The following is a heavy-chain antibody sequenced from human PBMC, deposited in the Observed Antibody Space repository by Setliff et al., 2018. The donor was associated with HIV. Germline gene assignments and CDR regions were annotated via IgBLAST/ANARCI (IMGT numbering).Heavy chain of an antibody. CDR2: IYHSEST. CDR1: GGSISSGYY. CDR3: ASGRYSSGWYYYYYYMDV. V-gene: IGHV4-38-2*02. Sequence: SETLSLTCTVSGGSISSGYYWGWIRQPPGKGLEWIGSIYHSESTYYNPSLKSRVTISVDTSKNQFSLKLSSVTAADTAVYYCASGRYSSGWYYYYYYMDVWGKGTTVTV. D-gene: IGHD6-19*01. J-gene: IGHJ6*03.